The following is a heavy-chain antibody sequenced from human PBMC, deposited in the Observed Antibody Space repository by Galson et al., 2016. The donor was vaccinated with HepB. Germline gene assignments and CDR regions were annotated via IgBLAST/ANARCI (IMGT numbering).Heavy chain of an antibody. V-gene: IGHV4-38-2*01. J-gene: IGHJ4*02. CDR1: GFTFSNGW. Sequence: LRLSCAASGFTFSNGWMSWIRQPPGKGLEWIGTVYRGKTYYNPSLGGRVTISVGMSTDLLSLKLTSLTAADTAVYYCARAGLGTKASFDYWGQGTLVAVSS. D-gene: IGHD1-7*01. CDR3: ARAGLGTKASFDY. CDR2: VYRGKT.